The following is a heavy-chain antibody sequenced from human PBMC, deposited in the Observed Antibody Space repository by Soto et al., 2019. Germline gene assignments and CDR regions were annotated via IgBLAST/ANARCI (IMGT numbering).Heavy chain of an antibody. CDR3: ARDRSLDLWSGSWFDP. V-gene: IGHV4-61*01. J-gene: IGHJ5*02. Sequence: SETLSLTCTVSGGSVGSGSYYWSWIRQPPGKGLEWIGYIYYSGSTNYNPSLKSRVTISVDTSKNQFSLKLSSVTAADTAVYYCARDRSLDLWSGSWFDPWGQGTLVTVSS. D-gene: IGHD3-3*01. CDR1: GGSVGSGSYY. CDR2: IYYSGST.